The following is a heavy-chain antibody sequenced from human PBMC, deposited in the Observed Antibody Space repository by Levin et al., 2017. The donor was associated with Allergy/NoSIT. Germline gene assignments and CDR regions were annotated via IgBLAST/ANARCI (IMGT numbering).Heavy chain of an antibody. V-gene: IGHV3-30*18. D-gene: IGHD6-19*01. J-gene: IGHJ4*02. CDR1: GFTFSSYG. CDR2: ISYDGSNK. CDR3: AKTKAVAFDY. Sequence: GGSLRLSCAASGFTFSSYGMHWVRQAPGKGLEWVAVISYDGSNKYYADSVKGRFTISRDNSKNTLYLQMNSLRAEDTAVYYCAKTKAVAFDYWGQGTLVTVSS.